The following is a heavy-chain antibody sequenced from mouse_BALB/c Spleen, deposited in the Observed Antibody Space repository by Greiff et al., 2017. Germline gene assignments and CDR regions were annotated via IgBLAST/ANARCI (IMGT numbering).Heavy chain of an antibody. V-gene: IGHV3-8*02. Sequence: EVQLQQSGPSLVKPSQTLSLTCSVTGDSITSGYWNWIRKFPGNKLEYMGYISYSGSTYYNPSLKSRISITRDTSKNQYYLQLNSVTTEDTATYYCARLDTTGAWFAYWGQGTLVTVSA. CDR2: ISYSGST. CDR1: GDSITSGY. J-gene: IGHJ3*01. CDR3: ARLDTTGAWFAY. D-gene: IGHD1-1*01.